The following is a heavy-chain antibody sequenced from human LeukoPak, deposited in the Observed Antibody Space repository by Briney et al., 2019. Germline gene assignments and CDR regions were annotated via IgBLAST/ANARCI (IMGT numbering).Heavy chain of an antibody. CDR2: IYYSGST. D-gene: IGHD6-19*01. CDR1: GGSDSSGSYY. CDR3: ARGIAVAGSPPFEDY. J-gene: IGHJ4*02. V-gene: IGHV4-61*01. Sequence: SETLSLTCTVSGGSDSSGSYYWSWIRQPPGKGLEWIGYIYYSGSTNYNPSLKSRVTISVDTSKNQFSLKLSSVTAADTAVYYCARGIAVAGSPPFEDYWGQGTLVTVSS.